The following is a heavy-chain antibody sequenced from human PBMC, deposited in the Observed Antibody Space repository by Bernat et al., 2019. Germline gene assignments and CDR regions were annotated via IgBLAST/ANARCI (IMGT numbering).Heavy chain of an antibody. Sequence: EVQLVESGGGLVQPGGSLKLSCAASGFTFSGSAMHWVRQASGKGLEWVGRIRSKANSDATTYAASVNGRFTISRDDSKNTAYLQMNSLKTEDTAVYYCTRTPGGGYSKDYWGQGTLVTVSS. CDR2: IRSKANSDAT. CDR1: GFTFSGSA. J-gene: IGHJ4*02. V-gene: IGHV3-73*02. CDR3: TRTPGGGYSKDY. D-gene: IGHD3-16*01.